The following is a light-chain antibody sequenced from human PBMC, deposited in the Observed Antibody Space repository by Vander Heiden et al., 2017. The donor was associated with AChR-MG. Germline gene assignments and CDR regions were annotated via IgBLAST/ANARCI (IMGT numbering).Light chain of an antibody. V-gene: IGKV4-1*01. J-gene: IGKJ1*01. CDR1: QSVLYSSNNKNY. CDR2: WAS. CDR3: QQEDSTLWT. Sequence: DIVMTQSPDSLAVSLGERATINCKSSQSVLYSSNNKNYLAWYQQKPGQPPKLLIYWASTRESGVPDRFSGSGSGTDFTLTIISLQAEDVAVYYCQQEDSTLWTFGQGTKVEIK.